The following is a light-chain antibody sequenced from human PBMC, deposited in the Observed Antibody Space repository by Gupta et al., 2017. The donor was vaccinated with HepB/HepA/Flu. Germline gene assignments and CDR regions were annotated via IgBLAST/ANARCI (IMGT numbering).Light chain of an antibody. J-gene: IGKJ3*01. CDR2: TVS. CDR3: MQGTHSFT. CDR1: QSLVYSDGNTY. V-gene: IGKV2-30*01. Sequence: DVVMTQSPLSLPVTLGQPDSISCRSSQSLVYSDGNTYLNWFQQRPGQSPRRLIYTVSNRDSGVPDRFSGSGSGTDFTLKISRVDAEDVGVYYCMQGTHSFTFGPGTKVDIK.